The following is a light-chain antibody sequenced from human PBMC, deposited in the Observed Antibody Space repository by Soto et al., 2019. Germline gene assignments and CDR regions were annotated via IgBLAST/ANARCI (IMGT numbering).Light chain of an antibody. CDR1: SSNIGSNT. V-gene: IGLV1-44*01. CDR2: SDN. Sequence: QSVLTQPPSASGTPGQRVTISCARSSSNIGSNTINWYQQLPGTAPKLLMYSDNQRPSGVPDRFSGSKSGTSASLAISGLQSEDEADYYCAAWDDSLNGWVFGGGTKLTVL. J-gene: IGLJ3*02. CDR3: AAWDDSLNGWV.